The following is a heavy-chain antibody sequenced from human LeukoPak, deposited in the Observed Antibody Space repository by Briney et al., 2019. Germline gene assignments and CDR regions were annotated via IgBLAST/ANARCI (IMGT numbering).Heavy chain of an antibody. Sequence: PSETLSLTCAVYGGSFSGYYWSWIRQPPGKGLEWIGEINHSGSTNYNPSLKSRVTISVDTSKNQFSLKLSSVTAADTAVYYCARRRSWAAAFDYWGQGTLVTVSS. CDR3: ARRRSWAAAFDY. J-gene: IGHJ4*02. CDR2: INHSGST. CDR1: GGSFSGYY. D-gene: IGHD6-13*01. V-gene: IGHV4-34*01.